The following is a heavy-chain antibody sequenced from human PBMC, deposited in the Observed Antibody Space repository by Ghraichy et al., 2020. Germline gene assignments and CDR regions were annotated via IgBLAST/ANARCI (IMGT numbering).Heavy chain of an antibody. J-gene: IGHJ4*02. CDR1: GGSISSYY. Sequence: SETLSLTCTVSGGSISSYYWSWIRQPPGKGLEWIGYIYYSGSTNYNPSLKSRVTISVDTSKNQFSLKLSSVTAADTAVYYCARGQDELAAWAYYFDYWGQGTLVTISS. CDR2: IYYSGST. CDR3: ARGQDELAAWAYYFDY. V-gene: IGHV4-59*01. D-gene: IGHD6-6*01.